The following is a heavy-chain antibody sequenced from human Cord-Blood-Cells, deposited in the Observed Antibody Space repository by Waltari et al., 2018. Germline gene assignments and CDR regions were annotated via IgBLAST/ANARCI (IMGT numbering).Heavy chain of an antibody. J-gene: IGHJ3*02. CDR3: ARHKGYDSSGYYDAFDI. Sequence: QVQLPESGPGLVKPSETLSLPGTVSGGSIRSYSWSWIPQPPGKGLEWIGYIYYSGSTNYNPSLKSRVTISVDTSKNQFSLKLSSVTAADTAVYYCARHKGYDSSGYYDAFDIWGQGTMVTVSS. V-gene: IGHV4-59*08. CDR1: GGSIRSYS. CDR2: IYYSGST. D-gene: IGHD3-22*01.